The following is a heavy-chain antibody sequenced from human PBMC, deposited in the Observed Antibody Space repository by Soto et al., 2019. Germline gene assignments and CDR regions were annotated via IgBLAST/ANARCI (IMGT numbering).Heavy chain of an antibody. V-gene: IGHV1-69*06. CDR1: GGTFSSYA. J-gene: IGHJ3*02. Sequence: QVQLVQSGAEVKKPGSSVKVSCKASGGTFSSYAISWVRQAPGQGLEWMGGIIPIFGTTNYAQKFQGRVTFTADKSTSTAYMELSSLRSEDTAVYYCARASSGYTRPAFDIWGQGTMVTVSS. CDR3: ARASSGYTRPAFDI. D-gene: IGHD3-22*01. CDR2: IIPIFGTT.